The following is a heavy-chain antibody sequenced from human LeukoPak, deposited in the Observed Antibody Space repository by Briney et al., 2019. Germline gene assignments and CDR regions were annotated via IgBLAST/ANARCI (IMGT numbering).Heavy chain of an antibody. J-gene: IGHJ4*02. CDR1: GGSISSYY. D-gene: IGHD3-9*01. CDR2: IYYSGST. V-gene: IGHV4-59*01. Sequence: SETLSLTCTVSGGSISSYYWSWIRQPPGKGLEWIGYIYYSGSTNYNPSLKSRVTISVDTSKNQFSLKLSSVTAADTAVYYCARSKGDDILTGYLHFDYWGQGTLVTVSS. CDR3: ARSKGDDILTGYLHFDY.